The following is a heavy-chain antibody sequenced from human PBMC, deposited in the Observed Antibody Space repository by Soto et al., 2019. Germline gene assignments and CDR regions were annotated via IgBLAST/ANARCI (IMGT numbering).Heavy chain of an antibody. CDR2: ITYTGVST. CDR3: AKASGWYPCFDS. V-gene: IGHV3-23*01. CDR1: EFSFDDYA. J-gene: IGHJ4*02. D-gene: IGHD6-13*01. Sequence: GSLRLSCAASEFSFDDYAMSWVRQAPGKGLEWVSSITYTGVSTYYADSVKGRFTISRDNSKDTLYLQMNSLRAEDTAIYYCAKASGWYPCFDSWGQGTLVTVSS.